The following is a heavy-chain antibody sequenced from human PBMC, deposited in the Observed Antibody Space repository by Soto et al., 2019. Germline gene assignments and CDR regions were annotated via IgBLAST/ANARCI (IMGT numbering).Heavy chain of an antibody. CDR2: IDPSGRT. D-gene: IGHD4-17*01. V-gene: IGHV4-34*02. CDR1: GGSFSGNY. J-gene: IGHJ5*02. CDR3: ARGCDGGGAS. Sequence: QVQLQQWGAGLLKPSETLSLTCGVYGGSFSGNYWSWIRQPPGEGLEWIGEIDPSGRTNYSPSLKSRATISADTSKNQFSLKLSSVIAADTAVYYCARGCDGGGASWGQGTLVTVSS.